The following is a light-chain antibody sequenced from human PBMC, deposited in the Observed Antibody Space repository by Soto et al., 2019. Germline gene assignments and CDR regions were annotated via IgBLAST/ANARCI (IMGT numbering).Light chain of an antibody. CDR1: SSDVGSYNL. V-gene: IGLV2-23*02. CDR3: CSYAGSSTGV. J-gene: IGLJ3*02. Sequence: QSALTQPASVSGSPGQSITISCTGTSSDVGSYNLVSWYQQHPGKAPKVMIYEVSQRPSGVSNRFSGSKSGNTASLTISGLQAEDEADYYCCSYAGSSTGVFGGGTKLTV. CDR2: EVS.